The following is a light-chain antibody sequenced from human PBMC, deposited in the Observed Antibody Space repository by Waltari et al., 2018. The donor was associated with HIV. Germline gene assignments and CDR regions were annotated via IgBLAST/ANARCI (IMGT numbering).Light chain of an antibody. CDR3: LQAYPFPLP. V-gene: IGKV1-12*01. J-gene: IGKJ4*01. CDR1: QGISSW. Sequence: DIQMTQSPSFVSASVGDRVTITCRASQGISSWLAWYQQKPGKAPKLLIYSTFTLQSGVPSRFSGSGVGTHFTLTITSLLPEDFATYYCLQAYPFPLPFGGGTRVEI. CDR2: STF.